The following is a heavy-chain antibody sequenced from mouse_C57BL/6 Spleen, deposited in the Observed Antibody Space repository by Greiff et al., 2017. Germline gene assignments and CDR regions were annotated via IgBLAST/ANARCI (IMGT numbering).Heavy chain of an antibody. V-gene: IGHV1-55*01. CDR1: GYTFTSYW. J-gene: IGHJ4*01. CDR2: IYPGSGST. D-gene: IGHD2-5*01. Sequence: QVQLQQPGAELVKPGASVKMSCKASGYTFTSYWITWVKQRPGQGLEWIGDIYPGSGSTNYNEKFKSKATLTVDTSSSTAYMQLSSLTSEDSAVYYCARKDYSNYYAMDYWGQGTSGTVSS. CDR3: ARKDYSNYYAMDY.